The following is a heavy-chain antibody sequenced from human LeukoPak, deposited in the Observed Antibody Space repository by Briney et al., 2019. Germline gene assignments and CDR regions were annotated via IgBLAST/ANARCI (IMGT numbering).Heavy chain of an antibody. V-gene: IGHV4-30-4*08. J-gene: IGHJ2*01. CDR2: IYYRGTT. CDR1: GGSISSSSYY. Sequence: SETLSLTCTVSGGSISSSSYYWSWIRQSPGKGLEWIGYIYYRGTTYYNPSLRSRVTISVDTSKNQFSLKLSSVTAADTAVYSCARLQLRYWYFDPWGRGTLVTVSS. CDR3: ARLQLRYWYFDP. D-gene: IGHD5-24*01.